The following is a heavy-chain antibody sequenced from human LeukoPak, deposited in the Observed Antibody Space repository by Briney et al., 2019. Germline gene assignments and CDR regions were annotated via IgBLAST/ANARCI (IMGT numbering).Heavy chain of an antibody. Sequence: GGSLRLSCAATGFTFSSYSRTWVRQAPGKGLEWVSSISSSSSYIYYADSVKGRFTISRDNAKNSLYLQMNSLRAEDTAVYYCARGWYYDFWSGGDWFDPWGQGTLVTVSS. J-gene: IGHJ5*02. CDR2: ISSSSSYI. D-gene: IGHD3-3*01. CDR3: ARGWYYDFWSGGDWFDP. CDR1: GFTFSSYS. V-gene: IGHV3-21*01.